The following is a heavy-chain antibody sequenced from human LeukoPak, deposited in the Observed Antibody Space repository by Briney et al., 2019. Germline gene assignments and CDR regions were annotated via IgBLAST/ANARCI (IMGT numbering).Heavy chain of an antibody. CDR2: VYYSGST. V-gene: IGHV4-59*01. Sequence: SETLSLTCTVSGGSIRSYYWSWIRQPPGKGLEWIGYVYYSGSTNYNPSLKSRVSISVDTSKNQFSLKMSSVTAADTAVYYCARTGSTVTMLYPFDHWGQGTLVTVSS. J-gene: IGHJ4*02. CDR3: ARTGSTVTMLYPFDH. CDR1: GGSIRSYY. D-gene: IGHD4-17*01.